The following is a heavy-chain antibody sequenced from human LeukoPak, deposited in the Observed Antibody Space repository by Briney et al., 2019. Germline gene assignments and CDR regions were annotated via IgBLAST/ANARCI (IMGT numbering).Heavy chain of an antibody. CDR1: SFTFNNYA. CDR3: GKGVYGSAGYREYFVQ. V-gene: IGHV3-23*01. Sequence: EPGVTLSFSCTGSSFTFNNYAMSWVRQAPGQEPVWVTARSASGDSPYYADSVKVRFTISRYNSKATLALQMNSLRVEDTALYSCGKGVYGSAGYREYFVQWGQGTLVSVCS. D-gene: IGHD3-10*01. J-gene: IGHJ1*01. CDR2: RSASGDSP.